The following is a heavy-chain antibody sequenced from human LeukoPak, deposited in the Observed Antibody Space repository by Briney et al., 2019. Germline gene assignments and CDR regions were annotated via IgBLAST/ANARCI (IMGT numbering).Heavy chain of an antibody. J-gene: IGHJ4*02. CDR1: GFTFSTYP. D-gene: IGHD6-19*01. CDR2: ISHDGGNT. CDR3: ARGISSAWHNFDY. Sequence: PGGSLRLSCAASGFTFSTYPMHWVRQAPGKGLEWVAIISHDGGNTYYPDSVKGRFTISRDNSKNTLYLQMNSLRVEDTALYYCARGISSAWHNFDYWGQGTLVTVSS. V-gene: IGHV3-30*04.